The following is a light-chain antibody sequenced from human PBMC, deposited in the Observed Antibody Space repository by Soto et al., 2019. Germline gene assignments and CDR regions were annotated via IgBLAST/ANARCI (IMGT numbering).Light chain of an antibody. Sequence: DIQMTQSPSSLSASVGDVVTITCRASQTITNFLNWYQQKPGKAPNLLIYAASILHSGVPSRFSGSGSGTEFTLTISSLQPDDFASYTCQQYNSYPGAFGQGTKVEIK. CDR2: AAS. V-gene: IGKV1-5*01. CDR3: QQYNSYPGA. CDR1: QTITNF. J-gene: IGKJ1*01.